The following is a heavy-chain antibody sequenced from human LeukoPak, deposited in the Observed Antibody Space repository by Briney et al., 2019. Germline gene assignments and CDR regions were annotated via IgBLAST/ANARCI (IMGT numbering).Heavy chain of an antibody. CDR1: GGSISSGSYY. Sequence: SETLSLTCTVSGGSISSGSYYWSWIRQPAGKGLEWIGRIYTSGSTNYNPSLKSRVTISVDTSKNQFSLKLSSVTAADTAVYYCARESLEWLSDYWGQGTLVTVSS. CDR3: ARESLEWLSDY. CDR2: IYTSGST. D-gene: IGHD3-3*01. J-gene: IGHJ4*02. V-gene: IGHV4-61*02.